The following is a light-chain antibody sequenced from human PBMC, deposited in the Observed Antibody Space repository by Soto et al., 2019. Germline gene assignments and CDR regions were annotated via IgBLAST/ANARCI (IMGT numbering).Light chain of an antibody. CDR1: ESVSSYL. V-gene: IGKV3-20*01. J-gene: IGKJ1*01. CDR3: QQYGSSGT. Sequence: DIVLTPSPRTLSLSPGARDPLSCRASESVSSYLLWYQQKPGQDPRLLIYDASKRATGIPARFSGSGSGTDFTLTISRLEPEDFAVYYCQQYGSSGTFGQVTKV. CDR2: DAS.